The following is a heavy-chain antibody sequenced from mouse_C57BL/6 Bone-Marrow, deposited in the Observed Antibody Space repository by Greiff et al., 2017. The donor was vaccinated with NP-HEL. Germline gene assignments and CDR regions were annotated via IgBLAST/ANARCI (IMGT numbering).Heavy chain of an antibody. Sequence: VQLKQSGPGLVKPSQSLSLTCSVTGYSITSGYYWNWIRQFPGNNLEWMGYISYDGSNNYNPSLKNRISITRDTSKNQFFLKLNSVTTEDTATYYCAKERNYYGSSYGYFDVWGTGTTVTVSS. D-gene: IGHD1-1*01. V-gene: IGHV3-6*01. CDR2: ISYDGSN. J-gene: IGHJ1*03. CDR3: AKERNYYGSSYGYFDV. CDR1: GYSITSGYY.